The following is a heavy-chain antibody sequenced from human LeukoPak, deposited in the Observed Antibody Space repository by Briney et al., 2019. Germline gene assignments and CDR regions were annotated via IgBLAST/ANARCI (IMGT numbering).Heavy chain of an antibody. D-gene: IGHD6-6*01. J-gene: IGHJ3*02. CDR3: ASYRYGSSFAFDI. CDR1: GFTVSTNY. CDR2: IYSGGST. Sequence: GGSLRLSCGASGFTVSTNYMSRVRQAPGKGLEWVSIIYSGGSTYYADSVKGRFTISRDNSKNTLYLQMNSLRAEDTAVYYCASYRYGSSFAFDIWGQGTMVTVSS. V-gene: IGHV3-66*01.